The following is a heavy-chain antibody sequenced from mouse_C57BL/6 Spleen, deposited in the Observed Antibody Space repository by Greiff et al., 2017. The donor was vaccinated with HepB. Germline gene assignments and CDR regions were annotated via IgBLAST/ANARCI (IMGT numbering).Heavy chain of an antibody. CDR3: ARAGGLYYDYDGCAMDY. Sequence: DVKLQESGPGLVKPSQSLSLTCSVTGYSITSGYYWNWIRQFPGNKLEWMGYISYDGSNNYNPSLKNRISITRDTSKNQFFLKLNSVTTEDTATYYCARAGGLYYDYDGCAMDYWGQGTSVTVSS. V-gene: IGHV3-6*01. CDR1: GYSITSGYY. J-gene: IGHJ4*01. CDR2: ISYDGSN. D-gene: IGHD2-4*01.